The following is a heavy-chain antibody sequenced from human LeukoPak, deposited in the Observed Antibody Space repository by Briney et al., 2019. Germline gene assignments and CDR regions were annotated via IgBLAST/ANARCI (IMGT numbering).Heavy chain of an antibody. D-gene: IGHD5-24*01. CDR1: GFSFSSYA. Sequence: GESLRLSCEASGFSFSSYAMHWVRQAPGKGLEWMAIIAHDGSSVVYADSVKGRLTLSRDNSKNTVQLQMNSLSAEDTAVYYCARDVSLSDGKSGWFDPWGQGALVYV. V-gene: IGHV3-30*04. CDR2: IAHDGSSV. J-gene: IGHJ5*02. CDR3: ARDVSLSDGKSGWFDP.